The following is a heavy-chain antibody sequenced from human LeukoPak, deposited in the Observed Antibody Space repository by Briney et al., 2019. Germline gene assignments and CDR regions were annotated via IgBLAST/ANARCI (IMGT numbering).Heavy chain of an antibody. D-gene: IGHD1-26*01. Sequence: PGGSLRLSCAASGFTFSRHWMHWVRQAPGKGLVWVSRISDDGTNRNYADSVKGRFTISRDNDKNTLYLQMNSLRAEDTAVYYCARIIVGATGIDYWGQGTLVSVSS. CDR1: GFTFSRHW. CDR3: ARIIVGATGIDY. CDR2: ISDDGTNR. J-gene: IGHJ4*02. V-gene: IGHV3-74*01.